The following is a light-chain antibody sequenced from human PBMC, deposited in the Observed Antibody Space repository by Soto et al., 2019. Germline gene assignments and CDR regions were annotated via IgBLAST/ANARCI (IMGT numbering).Light chain of an antibody. Sequence: DIQMTQSPSSLSASVGDRVTITCRASQSISNFLNWYQQKPGKAPKLLIYAASSLKSGVPSRFSGSGSGTYFTLTISSLQPGDFATYYCQQSYSTPFTFGPGTKVDIK. J-gene: IGKJ3*01. CDR2: AAS. V-gene: IGKV1-39*01. CDR3: QQSYSTPFT. CDR1: QSISNF.